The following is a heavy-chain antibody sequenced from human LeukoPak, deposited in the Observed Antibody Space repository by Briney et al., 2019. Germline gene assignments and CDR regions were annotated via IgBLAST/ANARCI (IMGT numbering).Heavy chain of an antibody. J-gene: IGHJ4*02. Sequence: PSQTLSLTCTVSGGSINSGGYSWTWLRQHPGKGLEWIGYIYYSGSTYYNPSLKSRVTISLDTSKNQFSLKLSSVTAADTAVYYCARDPGGNRDGYNLLWGQGTLVTVSS. CDR2: IYYSGST. D-gene: IGHD5-12*01. CDR3: ARDPGGNRDGYNLL. CDR1: GGSINSGGYS. V-gene: IGHV4-31*03.